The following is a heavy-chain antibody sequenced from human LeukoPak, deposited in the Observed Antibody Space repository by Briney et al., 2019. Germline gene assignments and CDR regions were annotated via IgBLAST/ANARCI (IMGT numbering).Heavy chain of an antibody. CDR1: GGTFSSYT. CDR2: IIPILGIA. V-gene: IGHV1-69*02. Sequence: SVRVSCKASGGTFSSYTISWVRQAPGQGLEWMGRIIPILGIANYAQKFQRRLTITSDKSTSTAYMELSSLSSEDKAVYYCARNGGGYSYGLKGNYSYYGMDVWGQGTTVTASS. CDR3: ARNGGGYSYGLKGNYSYYGMDV. D-gene: IGHD5-18*01. J-gene: IGHJ6*02.